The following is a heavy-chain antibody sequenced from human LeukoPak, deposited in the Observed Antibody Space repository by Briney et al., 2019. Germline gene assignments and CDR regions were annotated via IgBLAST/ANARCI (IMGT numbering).Heavy chain of an antibody. CDR3: ARAGWNDREDY. Sequence: GGSLRLSCAASGFTVSSNYMSWVRQAPGKGLEWVANIKQDGSEKYYVDSVKGRFTISRDNAKNLLYLQMNSLRAEDTAVYYCARAGWNDREDYWGQGTLVTVSS. V-gene: IGHV3-7*01. CDR1: GFTVSSNY. CDR2: IKQDGSEK. D-gene: IGHD1-1*01. J-gene: IGHJ4*02.